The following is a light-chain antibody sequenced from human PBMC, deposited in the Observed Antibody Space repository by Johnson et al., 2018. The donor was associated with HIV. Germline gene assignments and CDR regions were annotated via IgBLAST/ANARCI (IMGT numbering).Light chain of an antibody. J-gene: IGLJ1*01. CDR1: SSNIGNNY. CDR3: GTWDSSLSADV. Sequence: QSVLTQPPSVSAAPGQKVTISCSGCSSNIGNNYVSWYQQLPGTAPKLLIYENNKRPSGIPDRFSGSKSGTSATLGITGLQTGDEADYYCGTWDSSLSADVFGTGTKVTV. V-gene: IGLV1-51*02. CDR2: ENN.